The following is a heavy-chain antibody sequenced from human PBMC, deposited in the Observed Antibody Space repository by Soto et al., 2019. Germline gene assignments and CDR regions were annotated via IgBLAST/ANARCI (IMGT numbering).Heavy chain of an antibody. CDR2: INHSGST. CDR1: GGSFSGYY. Sequence: SETLSLTCAVYGGSFSGYYWSWIRQPPGKGLEWIGEINHSGSTNYNPSLKSRVTISVDTSKNQFSLKLSSVTAADTAVYYCARSPRPNAFDIWGQGTMVTVSS. J-gene: IGHJ3*02. V-gene: IGHV4-34*01. CDR3: ARSPRPNAFDI.